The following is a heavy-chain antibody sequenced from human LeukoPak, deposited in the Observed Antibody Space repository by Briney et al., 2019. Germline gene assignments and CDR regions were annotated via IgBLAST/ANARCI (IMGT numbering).Heavy chain of an antibody. CDR1: GYTFTGYY. CDR3: ARDGARYDILTGYGFDY. D-gene: IGHD3-9*01. V-gene: IGHV1-2*02. CDR2: INPNSGGT. Sequence: ASVKVSCKASGYTFTGYYMLWVRQAPGQGLEWMGWINPNSGGTNYAQKFQGRVTMTRDTSISTAYMELSRLRSDDTAVYYCARDGARYDILTGYGFDYWGQGTLVTVSS. J-gene: IGHJ4*02.